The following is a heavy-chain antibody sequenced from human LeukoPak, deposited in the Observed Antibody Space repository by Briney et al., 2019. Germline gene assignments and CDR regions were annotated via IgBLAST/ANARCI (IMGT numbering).Heavy chain of an antibody. V-gene: IGHV3-30*02. CDR1: GFTLRYYY. Sequence: GGSLRLSCAASGFTLRYYYMGGIRQAPGKGLEGVAFIRYDGSKKYYADSVKGRFTISRDKYKNPLYLQMNSLRAEHTAVFYCAKPDGDYVSQLDAFDIWGQGTMVTVSS. D-gene: IGHD4-17*01. CDR3: AKPDGDYVSQLDAFDI. J-gene: IGHJ3*02. CDR2: IRYDGSKK.